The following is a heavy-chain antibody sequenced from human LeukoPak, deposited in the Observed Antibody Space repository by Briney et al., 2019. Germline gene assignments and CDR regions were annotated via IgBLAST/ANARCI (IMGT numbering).Heavy chain of an antibody. V-gene: IGHV4-59*01. CDR2: IYYSGST. CDR1: GGSNSSYY. Sequence: SETLSLTCTVSGGSNSSYYWSLIRQPPGKGLEWIGYIYYSGSTNYNPSLKSRVTVSVDTSKNQFSLKLSSVTAADTAVYYCARVDYDILTGLGYYGMDVWGQGTTVTVSS. D-gene: IGHD3-9*01. CDR3: ARVDYDILTGLGYYGMDV. J-gene: IGHJ6*02.